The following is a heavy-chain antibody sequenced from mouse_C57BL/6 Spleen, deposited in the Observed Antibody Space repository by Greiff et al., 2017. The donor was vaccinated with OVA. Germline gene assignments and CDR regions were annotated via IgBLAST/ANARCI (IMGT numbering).Heavy chain of an antibody. D-gene: IGHD3-2*02. CDR2: IDPETGGT. CDR1: GYTFTDYE. J-gene: IGHJ3*01. V-gene: IGHV1-15*01. Sequence: LVESGAELVRPGASVTLSCKASGYTFTDYEMHWVKQTPVHGLEWIGAIDPETGGTAYNQKFKGKAILTADKSSSTAYMELRSLTSEDSAVYYCTRRQLRLGFAYWGQGTLVTVSA. CDR3: TRRQLRLGFAY.